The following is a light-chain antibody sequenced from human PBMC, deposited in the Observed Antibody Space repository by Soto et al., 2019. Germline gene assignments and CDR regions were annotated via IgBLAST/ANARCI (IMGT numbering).Light chain of an antibody. CDR3: SAYTSSSTLV. V-gene: IGLV2-14*01. CDR1: SSDVGGYNY. CDR2: DVS. J-gene: IGLJ2*01. Sequence: QSALTQPASVSGSPGRSITISCTGTSSDVGGYNYVSWYQQHPGRAPKLMIYDVSNRPSGVSNRFSGSKSGNTASLTISGLQAEDEAEYYGSAYTSSSTLVFGGGTKLTVL.